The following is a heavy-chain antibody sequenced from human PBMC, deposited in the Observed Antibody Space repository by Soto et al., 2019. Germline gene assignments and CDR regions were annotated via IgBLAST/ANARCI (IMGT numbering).Heavy chain of an antibody. D-gene: IGHD1-26*01. CDR1: GYCFTSYW. J-gene: IGHJ6*01. Sequence: LGQSLKISCKGSGYCFTSYWIDWVRQMPWKGLEWMGIIYPGDSETRYSPSFQGQVTISADKSISTAYLQWSSLKASDTALSYCARLSGGGASVTQKQWECWGQGTPVT. CDR2: IYPGDSET. V-gene: IGHV5-51*01. CDR3: ARLSGGGASVTQKQWEC.